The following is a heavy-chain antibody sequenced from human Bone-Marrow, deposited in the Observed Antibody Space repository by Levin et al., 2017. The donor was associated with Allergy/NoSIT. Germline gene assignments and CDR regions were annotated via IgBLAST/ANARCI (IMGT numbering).Heavy chain of an antibody. Sequence: LSLTCAASGFIFSNYAMNWVRQAPGKGLEWVSQISGSGGNTHYADSVKGRFTFSRDNSKNTLYLQMNSLRAEDTAVYYCAGYDTSAYHSPFAYWGQGTLVTVSS. CDR2: ISGSGGNT. CDR3: AGYDTSAYHSPFAY. V-gene: IGHV3-23*01. CDR1: GFIFSNYA. D-gene: IGHD3-22*01. J-gene: IGHJ4*02.